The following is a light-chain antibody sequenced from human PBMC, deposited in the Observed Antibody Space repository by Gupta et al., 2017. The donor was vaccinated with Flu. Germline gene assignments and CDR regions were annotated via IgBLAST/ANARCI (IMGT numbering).Light chain of an antibody. V-gene: IGLV2-14*03. J-gene: IGLJ2*01. Sequence: QSALPQPASVSGSPGQSSTVSCTGTNSDVGGYDYVSWHQQHPGKVPKRLVFDVSDRPSGVSNRFSGSKSGNTASLTISGRQAEDEAYYYCSSFTTSNTVVFGGGTKVTVL. CDR3: SSFTTSNTVV. CDR1: NSDVGGYDY. CDR2: DVS.